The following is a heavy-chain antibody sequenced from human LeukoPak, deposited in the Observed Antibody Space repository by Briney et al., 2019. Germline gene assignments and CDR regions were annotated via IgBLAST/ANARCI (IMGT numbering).Heavy chain of an antibody. D-gene: IGHD3-22*01. CDR3: ARSIEVVVITTFDY. J-gene: IGHJ4*02. V-gene: IGHV4-34*01. CDR1: GGSFRGYY. CDR2: IDHSGST. Sequence: SETLSLTCAVHGGSFRGYYWSWIRQPPGKGLKWFGEIDHSGSTNYNPSRKSRVTIAVDTSKNQFSLKLSSVTAADTAVYYCARSIEVVVITTFDYWGQGTLVTVSS.